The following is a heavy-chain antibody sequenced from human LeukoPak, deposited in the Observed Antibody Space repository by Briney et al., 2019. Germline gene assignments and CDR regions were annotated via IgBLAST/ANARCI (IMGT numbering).Heavy chain of an antibody. CDR1: GFSISTYG. Sequence: GASLRLSCAASGFSISTYGVSWIRQPPGKGLEWVSGITGTGGSTYYADSVKGRFTVSRDTSKNTLYLQMNSLRAEDTAIYYCAKDHGTAVAGFYYWGQGTLVTVSS. CDR2: ITGTGGST. D-gene: IGHD6-19*01. V-gene: IGHV3-23*01. J-gene: IGHJ4*02. CDR3: AKDHGTAVAGFYY.